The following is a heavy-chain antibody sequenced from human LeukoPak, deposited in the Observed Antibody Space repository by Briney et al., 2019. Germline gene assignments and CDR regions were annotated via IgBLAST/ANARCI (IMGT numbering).Heavy chain of an antibody. CDR2: ISGGST. J-gene: IGHJ4*02. Sequence: GGSLRLSCAASGFTVSSNEMSWVRQAPGKGLEWVSSISGGSTYYADSRKGRFTISRDNSKNTLHLQMNSLRAEDTAVYYCARAGYDSSGYGDYWGQGTLVTVSS. D-gene: IGHD3-22*01. CDR3: ARAGYDSSGYGDY. V-gene: IGHV3-38-3*01. CDR1: GFTVSSNE.